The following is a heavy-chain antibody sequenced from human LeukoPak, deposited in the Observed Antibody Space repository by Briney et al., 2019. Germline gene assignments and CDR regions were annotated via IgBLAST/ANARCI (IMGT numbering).Heavy chain of an antibody. J-gene: IGHJ4*02. CDR2: ISAYNGNT. CDR1: GYTFTSYG. Sequence: ASVKVSCKASGYTFTSYGISWVRQAPGQGLEWMGWISAYNGNTNYAQKLQGRVTMTTGTSTSTAYMELRSLRSDDTAVYYCARDSDYDILTGYYTSVNRGFDYWGQGTLVTVSS. CDR3: ARDSDYDILTGYYTSVNRGFDY. V-gene: IGHV1-18*04. D-gene: IGHD3-9*01.